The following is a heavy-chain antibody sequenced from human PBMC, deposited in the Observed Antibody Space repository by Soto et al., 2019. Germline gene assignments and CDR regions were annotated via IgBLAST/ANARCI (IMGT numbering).Heavy chain of an antibody. Sequence: PSETLSLTCTVSGGSISSGGYYWSWIRQHPGKGLEWVGYIYYSGSTYYNPSLKSRVTISVATSKNQFSLKLSSVTAADTAVYYCARITTVTDNYNYAMDVWRQGTTVP. J-gene: IGHJ6*02. D-gene: IGHD4-4*01. CDR3: ARITTVTDNYNYAMDV. CDR2: IYYSGST. CDR1: GGSISSGGYY. V-gene: IGHV4-31*03.